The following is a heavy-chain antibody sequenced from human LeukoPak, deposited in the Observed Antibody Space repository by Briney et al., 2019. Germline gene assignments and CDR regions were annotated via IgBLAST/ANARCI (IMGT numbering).Heavy chain of an antibody. CDR3: ARVRSGVVVITPYFDY. V-gene: IGHV3-7*01. Sequence: PGGSLRLSCAASGFTFSDYWMHWVRQAPGKGLEWVANIKQDGSEKYYVDSVKGRFTISRDNAKNSLYLQMNSLRAEDTAVYYCARVRSGVVVITPYFDYWGQGTLVTVSS. D-gene: IGHD3-22*01. CDR1: GFTFSDYW. J-gene: IGHJ4*02. CDR2: IKQDGSEK.